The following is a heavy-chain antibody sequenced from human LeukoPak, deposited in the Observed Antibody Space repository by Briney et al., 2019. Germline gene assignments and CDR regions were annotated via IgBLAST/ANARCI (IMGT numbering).Heavy chain of an antibody. CDR3: ARTRRSPRHDSGSHYYFDY. Sequence: ASVKVSCKASGYTFTSYYMHWVRQAPGQGLEWMGIINPSGGSTSYAQKFQGRVTMTRDTSISTAYMELSRLRSDDTAVYYCARTRRSPRHDSGSHYYFDYWGQGTLVTVSS. CDR2: INPSGGST. CDR1: GYTFTSYY. V-gene: IGHV1-46*01. D-gene: IGHD1-26*01. J-gene: IGHJ4*02.